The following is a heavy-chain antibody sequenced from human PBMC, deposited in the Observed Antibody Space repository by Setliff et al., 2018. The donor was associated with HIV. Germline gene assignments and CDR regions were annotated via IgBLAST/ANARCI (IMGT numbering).Heavy chain of an antibody. CDR1: GATISRHF. J-gene: IGHJ3*02. Sequence: PSETLSLTCSVSGATISRHFWSWIRQPPGKGLEWIGYIYYSGGTTYNPSLKSRVTISVDTSKNQFSLKLSSVTAADTAVYYCARVATGPESFDIWGQGTMVTVSS. V-gene: IGHV4-59*11. D-gene: IGHD3-9*01. CDR2: IYYSGGT. CDR3: ARVATGPESFDI.